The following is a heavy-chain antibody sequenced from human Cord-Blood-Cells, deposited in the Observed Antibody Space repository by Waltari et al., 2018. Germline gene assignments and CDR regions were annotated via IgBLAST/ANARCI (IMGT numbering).Heavy chain of an antibody. J-gene: IGHJ6*03. D-gene: IGHD3-22*01. CDR3: ARDNSSGYYYYYYYMDV. CDR2: IYTSGSP. CDR1: GGSTSSYY. V-gene: IGHV4-4*07. Sequence: QVQLQESGPGLVKPSETLSLTCTVSGGSTSSYYWSWIRQPAGKGLEWIGRIYTSGSPHYNPSLKSRVTMSVDTSKNQFSLRLSAVTAADTAVYYCARDNSSGYYYYYYYMDVWGKGTTVTVSS.